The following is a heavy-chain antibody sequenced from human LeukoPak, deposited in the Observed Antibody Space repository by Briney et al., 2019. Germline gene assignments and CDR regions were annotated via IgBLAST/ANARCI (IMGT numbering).Heavy chain of an antibody. V-gene: IGHV4-34*01. CDR2: INHSGST. CDR1: GGSISTYY. D-gene: IGHD3-10*01. CDR3: ARGWGLMVRGVMWGDY. Sequence: SETLSLTCTLSGGSISTYYWSWIRQPPGKGLEWIGEINHSGSTNYNPSLKSRVTISVDTSKNQFSLKLSSVTAADTAVYYCARGWGLMVRGVMWGDYWGQGTLVTVSS. J-gene: IGHJ4*02.